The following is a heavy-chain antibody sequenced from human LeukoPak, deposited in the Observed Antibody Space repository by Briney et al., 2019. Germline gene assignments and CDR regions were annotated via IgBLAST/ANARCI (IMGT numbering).Heavy chain of an antibody. D-gene: IGHD3-22*01. J-gene: IGHJ3*02. CDR2: IYPGDSDT. CDR3: ARHRGFYYDSSGHDAFDI. V-gene: IGHV5-51*01. Sequence: GESLRISCKVSGYRFTTYWIGWVRQMPGKGLEWMGIIYPGDSDTRYSPSFQGQVTISADKSISTACLQWSSLKASDTAMYYCARHRGFYYDSSGHDAFDIWGQGTMVTVSS. CDR1: GYRFTTYW.